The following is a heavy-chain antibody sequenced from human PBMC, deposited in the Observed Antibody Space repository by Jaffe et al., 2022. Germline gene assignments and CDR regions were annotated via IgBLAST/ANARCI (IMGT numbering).Heavy chain of an antibody. CDR2: ISGSGGST. Sequence: EVKLLESGGGLVQPGGYLRLSCVASGFTFTSFSNYAMSWVRQAPGKGLEWVSTISGSGGSTYYADSVRGRFTISRDNSKNTLYLQMSSLRAEDTAVYYCAKDQRCSSTSCYGGGSFDYWGQGTLVTVSS. V-gene: IGHV3-23*01. D-gene: IGHD2-2*01. CDR3: AKDQRCSSTSCYGGGSFDY. CDR1: GFTFTSFSNYA. J-gene: IGHJ4*02.